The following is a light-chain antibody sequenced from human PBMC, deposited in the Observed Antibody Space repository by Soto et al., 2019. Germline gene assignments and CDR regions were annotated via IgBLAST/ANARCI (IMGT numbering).Light chain of an antibody. CDR1: QSVTNTY. CDR2: GAS. V-gene: IGKV3D-20*02. Sequence: EIVLTQSPGTLSLSPGDRATLSCRASQSVTNTYLAWYQQKRGQAPRLLIYGASTRATGIPDRFSGSGSGTDFTLTISRLEPEDFAVYYCQQRSNWWTFGQGTKVDIK. J-gene: IGKJ1*01. CDR3: QQRSNWWT.